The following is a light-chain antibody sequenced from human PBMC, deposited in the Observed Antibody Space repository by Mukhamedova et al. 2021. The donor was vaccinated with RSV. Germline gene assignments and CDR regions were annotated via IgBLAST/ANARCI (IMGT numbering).Light chain of an antibody. CDR2: RDS. Sequence: GGSDIGSKNVHWYQQKPGQAPVVVIHRDSNRPSGIPERFSGSNSGNTATLTISGAQAGDEADYYCQVWDISTVVFGGGTKLIVV. CDR1: DIGSKN. J-gene: IGLJ2*01. V-gene: IGLV3-9*01. CDR3: QVWDISTVV.